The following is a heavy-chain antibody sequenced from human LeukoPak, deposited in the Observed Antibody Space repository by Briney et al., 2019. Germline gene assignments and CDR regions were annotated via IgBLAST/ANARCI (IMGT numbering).Heavy chain of an antibody. CDR1: GGSISRYS. D-gene: IGHD6-13*01. Sequence: PSETLSLTCTISGGSISRYSWSWIRQPPGKGLEWIGYIYSSGTTKFNPSLKSRATISVDTSKNQLSLKLSSVSAADTAVYYCARDLRSSWYYFDYWGQGTLVTVSS. CDR2: IYSSGTT. J-gene: IGHJ4*02. CDR3: ARDLRSSWYYFDY. V-gene: IGHV4-4*09.